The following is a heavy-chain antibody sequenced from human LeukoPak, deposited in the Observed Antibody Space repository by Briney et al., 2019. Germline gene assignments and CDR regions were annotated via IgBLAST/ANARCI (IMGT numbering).Heavy chain of an antibody. D-gene: IGHD2-21*02. CDR2: IKQDGSEK. CDR3: ARGPRDCGGDCYSLNPFDY. V-gene: IGHV3-7*03. CDR1: GFTFSSYW. J-gene: IGHJ4*02. Sequence: PGGSLRLSCAASGFTFSSYWMSWVRQAPGKGLEWVANIKQDGSEKYYVDSVKGRFTISRDNAKNSLYLQMNSLRAEDTAVYYCARGPRDCGGDCYSLNPFDYWGQGTLVTVSS.